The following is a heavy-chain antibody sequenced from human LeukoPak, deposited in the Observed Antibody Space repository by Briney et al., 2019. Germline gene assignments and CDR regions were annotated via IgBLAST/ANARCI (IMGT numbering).Heavy chain of an antibody. J-gene: IGHJ2*01. D-gene: IGHD3-9*01. Sequence: KPGGSLRLSCAASGFTLSDYYMGWIRQAPGKGLDWVSYISDTSVSTNYADSVKGRFTISRDNAKNSLYLQMNSLRAEDTAVYCCATVTGNWFFDLWGRGTLVTVSS. CDR1: GFTLSDYY. CDR2: ISDTSVST. V-gene: IGHV3-11*05. CDR3: ATVTGNWFFDL.